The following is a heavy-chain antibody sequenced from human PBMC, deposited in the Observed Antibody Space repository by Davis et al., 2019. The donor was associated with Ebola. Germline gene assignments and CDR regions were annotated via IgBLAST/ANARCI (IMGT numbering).Heavy chain of an antibody. D-gene: IGHD3-3*01. J-gene: IGHJ5*02. CDR2: INHSGST. CDR1: GGSFSGYY. V-gene: IGHV4-34*01. Sequence: MPSETLSLTCAVSGGSFSGYYWSWIRQPPGKGLEWIGEINHSGSTNYNPSLKSRITISVDTSKNQFSLKLSSVTAADTAVYYCARRGLEWLLLPFDPWGQGTLVTVSS. CDR3: ARRGLEWLLLPFDP.